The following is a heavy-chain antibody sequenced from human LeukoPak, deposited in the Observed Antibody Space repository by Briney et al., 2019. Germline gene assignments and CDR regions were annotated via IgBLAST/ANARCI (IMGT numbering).Heavy chain of an antibody. V-gene: IGHV4-4*07. CDR3: ARDGGTGWAFDI. CDR2: LYTTGSS. D-gene: IGHD2-15*01. J-gene: IGHJ3*02. CDR1: GGSISSYY. Sequence: ETLSLTCTVSGGSISSYYWSWIRQPPGKGLEWIGRLYTTGSSSYNPSLKSRVTMSVDTSKNQFSLRLTSVTAADTAVYYCARDGGTGWAFDIWGQGTLVTVSS.